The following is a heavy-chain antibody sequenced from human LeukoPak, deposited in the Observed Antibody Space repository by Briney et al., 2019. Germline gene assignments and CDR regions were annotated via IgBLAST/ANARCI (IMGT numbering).Heavy chain of an antibody. CDR1: GFTFSSYS. CDR2: ISGSSSYI. Sequence: GKSLRLSCAASGFTFSSYSMNWVRQAPGKGLEWVSSISGSSSYIFYADSVKGRFTISRDNAKNSLYLQMNSLRAEDTAVYYCARDYIYCGGDCFVDNWGQGTLVTVSS. CDR3: ARDYIYCGGDCFVDN. V-gene: IGHV3-21*01. J-gene: IGHJ4*02. D-gene: IGHD2-21*02.